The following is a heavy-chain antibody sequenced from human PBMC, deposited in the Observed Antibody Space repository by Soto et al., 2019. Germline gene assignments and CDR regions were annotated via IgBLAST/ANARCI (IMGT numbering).Heavy chain of an antibody. CDR2: FYYSGST. V-gene: IGHV4-59*01. J-gene: IGHJ4*02. CDR1: GGSISTYY. Sequence: SETLSLTCTVSGGSISTYYWSWIRQPPGKGLEWIGYFYYSGSTNYNPSLKSRVTISVDTSKTQFSLKLTSVTAADTAVYYCARGTLTSYFDYWGQGTLVTVSS. CDR3: ARGTLTSYFDY.